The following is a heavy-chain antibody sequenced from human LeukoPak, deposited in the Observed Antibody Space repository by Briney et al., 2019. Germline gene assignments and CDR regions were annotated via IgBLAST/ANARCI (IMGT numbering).Heavy chain of an antibody. J-gene: IGHJ6*03. CDR3: ARDQVDYYSTYYMDV. Sequence: SETLSLTCTVSGGSISSYYWSWIRQSAGKGLEWIGRIYTSGSTNYNPSLKSRVTMSVDTSKNQFSLKLSSVTAADTAVYYCARDQVDYYSTYYMDVWGKGTTVTVSS. D-gene: IGHD4-11*01. CDR1: GGSISSYY. V-gene: IGHV4-4*07. CDR2: IYTSGST.